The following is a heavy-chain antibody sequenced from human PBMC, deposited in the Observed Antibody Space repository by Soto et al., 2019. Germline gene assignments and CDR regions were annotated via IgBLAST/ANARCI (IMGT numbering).Heavy chain of an antibody. CDR2: IIPIFGTA. V-gene: IGHV1-69*06. D-gene: IGHD3-10*01. J-gene: IGHJ6*01. Sequence: QVQLVQSGAEVKKPGSSVKVSCKASGGTFSSYAISWVRQAPGQGLEWMGGIIPIFGTANYAQKFQGRVTITPDKPTSKATMELSSRRSEDTAVNYCAKSTTMVRSPGMAVWGKGPRSPSPQ. CDR3: AKSTTMVRSPGMAV. CDR1: GGTFSSYA.